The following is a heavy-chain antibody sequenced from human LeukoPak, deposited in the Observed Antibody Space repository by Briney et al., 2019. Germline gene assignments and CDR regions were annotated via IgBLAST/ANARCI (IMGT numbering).Heavy chain of an antibody. Sequence: GGSLRLSCAASGLGVNGYEMTSVRQAPGKGVEWVSYISSSGSIIYYADSVKGRFTIPRDNARHSLSLQMNSLRADDTAVYYCAFTSPGSLDAFDIWGRGTLVTVSS. CDR3: AFTSPGSLDAFDI. J-gene: IGHJ3*02. D-gene: IGHD1-26*01. CDR1: GLGVNGYE. CDR2: ISSSGSII. V-gene: IGHV3-48*03.